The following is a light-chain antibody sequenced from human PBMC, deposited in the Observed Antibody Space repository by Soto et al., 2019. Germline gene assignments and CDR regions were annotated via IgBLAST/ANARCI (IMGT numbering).Light chain of an antibody. J-gene: IGKJ1*01. CDR2: GAS. CDR3: HQYNSYSWT. V-gene: IGKV3-15*01. Sequence: EIVMTQSPATLSVSPGERATLSCRASQSVSSNLAWYQQKPGQAPRLLIYGASTRATGIPARFSGSGSGTEFTLTISSLQPDDFASYYCHQYNSYSWTFGQGTKVDIK. CDR1: QSVSSN.